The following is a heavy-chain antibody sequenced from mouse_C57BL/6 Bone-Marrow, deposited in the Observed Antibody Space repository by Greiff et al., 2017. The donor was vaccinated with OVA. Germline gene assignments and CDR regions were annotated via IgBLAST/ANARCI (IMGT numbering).Heavy chain of an antibody. CDR2: ILPGSGST. Sequence: VKLMESGAELMKPGASVKLSCKATGYTFTGYWIEWVKQRPGHGLEWIGEILPGSGSTNYNEKFKGKATFTADTSSNTAYMQLSSLTTEDSAIYYCARDRVYGNYVGYYAMDYWGQGTSVTVSS. CDR3: ARDRVYGNYVGYYAMDY. D-gene: IGHD2-1*01. J-gene: IGHJ4*01. CDR1: GYTFTGYW. V-gene: IGHV1-9*01.